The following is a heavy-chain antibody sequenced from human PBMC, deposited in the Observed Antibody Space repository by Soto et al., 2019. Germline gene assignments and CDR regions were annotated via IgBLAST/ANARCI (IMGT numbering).Heavy chain of an antibody. CDR2: IYYSGST. J-gene: IGHJ4*02. Sequence: QVQLQESGPGLVKPSETLSLTCTVSGGSISSYYWSWIRQPPGKGLEWIGYIYYSGSTNYNPSLKRRGTISVDTSKNQFSLKLSSVTAADTAVYYCARDYGDYYFDYWGQGTLVTVSS. CDR1: GGSISSYY. D-gene: IGHD4-17*01. CDR3: ARDYGDYYFDY. V-gene: IGHV4-59*08.